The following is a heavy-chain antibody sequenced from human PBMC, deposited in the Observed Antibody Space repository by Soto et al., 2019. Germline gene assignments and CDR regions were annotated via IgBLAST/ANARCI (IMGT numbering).Heavy chain of an antibody. CDR1: GFTVSSNY. D-gene: IGHD1-26*01. CDR3: ARDRSGSSRLSWFDP. CDR2: IYSGGIT. Sequence: EVQLVETGGGLIQPGGSLRLSCAASGFTVSSNYMSWVRQAPGKGLEWVSVIYSGGITYYADSVKGRFTISRDNSKNTLYLQMNSLRAEDTAVYYCARDRSGSSRLSWFDPWGQGTLVTVSS. J-gene: IGHJ5*02. V-gene: IGHV3-53*02.